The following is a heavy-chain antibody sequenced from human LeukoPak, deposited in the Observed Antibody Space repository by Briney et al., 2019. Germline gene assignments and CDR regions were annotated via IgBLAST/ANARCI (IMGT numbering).Heavy chain of an antibody. CDR1: GFTVSSNY. D-gene: IGHD3-22*01. Sequence: PWGSLRLSCAASGFTVSSNYMSWVRQAPGKGLEWVSVIYSGGSTYYADSVKGRFTISRDNSKNTLYLQMNSLRAEDTAVYYCAREGYYYDSSGYYSEAFDIWGQGTMVTVSS. CDR2: IYSGGST. V-gene: IGHV3-53*01. J-gene: IGHJ3*02. CDR3: AREGYYYDSSGYYSEAFDI.